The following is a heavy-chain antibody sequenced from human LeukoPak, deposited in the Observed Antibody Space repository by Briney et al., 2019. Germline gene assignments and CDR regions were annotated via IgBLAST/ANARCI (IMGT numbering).Heavy chain of an antibody. V-gene: IGHV3-33*01. J-gene: IGHJ4*02. CDR2: IWYDGSNK. D-gene: IGHD5-18*01. Sequence: PGGSLRLSCAASGFTFSSYGMHWVRQAPGKGLEWVAVIWYDGSNKYYADSVKGRFTISRDSSKNTLYLQMNSLRAEDTAVYYCARETFVDTAMVYDYWGQGTLVTVSS. CDR3: ARETFVDTAMVYDY. CDR1: GFTFSSYG.